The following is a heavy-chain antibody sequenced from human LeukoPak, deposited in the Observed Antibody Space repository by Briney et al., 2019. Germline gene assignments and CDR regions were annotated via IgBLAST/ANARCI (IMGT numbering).Heavy chain of an antibody. J-gene: IGHJ4*02. CDR3: AREGGRAVPGRFDQ. V-gene: IGHV3-30*02. Sequence: PGGSLRLSCAASGINFRSSGMHWVRQAPGKGLEWVTFIQNDGSDKYYAASVEGRFTISRDNSTNTVYLHMASLRADDTALYYCAREGGRAVPGRFDQWGQGTLVTVSS. CDR1: GINFRSSG. CDR2: IQNDGSDK. D-gene: IGHD6-13*01.